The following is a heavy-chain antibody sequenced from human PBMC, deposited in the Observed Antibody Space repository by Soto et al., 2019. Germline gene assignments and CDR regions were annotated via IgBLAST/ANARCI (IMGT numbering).Heavy chain of an antibody. CDR1: GFTFNNAW. J-gene: IGHJ6*03. D-gene: IGHD2-2*01. CDR2: IKRKIDGGTT. Sequence: EVQLVESGGGLVKPGGSLRLSYAASGFTFNNAWMSWVRQAPGKGLEWVGRIKRKIDGGTTDYTAPVKGRFTISRDDSENMLYLQMDSLMTEDTAMYYCTTDCSSGTNCSPYMDVWGKGTTVTVSS. V-gene: IGHV3-15*01. CDR3: TTDCSSGTNCSPYMDV.